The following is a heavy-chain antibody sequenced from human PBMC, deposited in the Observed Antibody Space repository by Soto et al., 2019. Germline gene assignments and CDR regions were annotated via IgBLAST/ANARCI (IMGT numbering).Heavy chain of an antibody. CDR3: ARDGGSGPKGYAVEI. Sequence: QVQLPESGPGLVKPSQTLSLTCSVSGDSVNSGGHYWNWIRQHPGKGLEWVGYTHASGVTSYNPSHKSRLDLSVDMSKNEVYLKLPSVTAAATAVYFCARDGGSGPKGYAVEIWGQGTMVTVSS. D-gene: IGHD3-16*01. CDR1: GDSVNSGGHY. V-gene: IGHV4-31*03. J-gene: IGHJ3*02. CDR2: THASGVT.